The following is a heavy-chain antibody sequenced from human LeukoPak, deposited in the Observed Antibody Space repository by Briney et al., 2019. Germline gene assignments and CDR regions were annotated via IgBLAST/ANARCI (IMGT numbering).Heavy chain of an antibody. CDR3: ARVPCSSTSCYYYYYMDV. J-gene: IGHJ6*03. CDR2: IYYSGST. CDR1: GGSISSYY. V-gene: IGHV4-59*01. Sequence: SETLSLTCTVSGGSISSYYWSWLRQPPGKGLEWIGYIYYSGSTNYNPSLKSRVTISVDTSKNQFSLKLSSVTAADTAVYYCARVPCSSTSCYYYYYMDVWGKGTTVTVSS. D-gene: IGHD2-2*01.